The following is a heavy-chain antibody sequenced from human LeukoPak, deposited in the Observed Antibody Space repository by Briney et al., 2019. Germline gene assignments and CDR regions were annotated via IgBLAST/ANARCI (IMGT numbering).Heavy chain of an antibody. V-gene: IGHV1-24*01. CDR2: FDPEDGET. CDR1: GYTLTELS. CDR3: ATVGSHYYGSGSYYYGMDV. D-gene: IGHD3-10*01. J-gene: IGHJ6*02. Sequence: ASVRVSCKVSGYTLTELSMHWVRQAPGKGLEWMGGFDPEDGETIYAQKFQGRVTMTEDTSTDTAYMELSSPRSEDTAVYYCATVGSHYYGSGSYYYGMDVWGQGTTVTVSS.